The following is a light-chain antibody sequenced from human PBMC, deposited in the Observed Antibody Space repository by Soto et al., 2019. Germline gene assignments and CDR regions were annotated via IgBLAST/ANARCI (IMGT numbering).Light chain of an antibody. CDR2: TTS. V-gene: IGKV1-39*01. CDR1: QTVSKF. J-gene: IGKJ1*01. Sequence: DIQMTQSPSSLSASVGYRVTIAGRASQTVSKFVNWYQQKPGKVPTLLIFTTSTLHSGVPSRFSGSGSGTEFTLTINGLQPEDFATYYCQQTYTLPRTGAQGNKVDI. CDR3: QQTYTLPRT.